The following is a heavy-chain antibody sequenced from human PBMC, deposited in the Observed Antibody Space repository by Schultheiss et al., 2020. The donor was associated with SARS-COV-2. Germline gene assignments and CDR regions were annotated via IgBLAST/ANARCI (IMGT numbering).Heavy chain of an antibody. J-gene: IGHJ6*02. Sequence: GESLKISCKGSGYSFTSHWIGWVRQKTGKGLEWMGIIYPGDSDIRYSPSFEGQVTISADKSISTAYLQWSSLKASDTAMYYCARHVLWVARRLDEGMDVWGQGTTVTVSS. D-gene: IGHD3-16*01. CDR1: GYSFTSHW. CDR2: IYPGDSDI. CDR3: ARHVLWVARRLDEGMDV. V-gene: IGHV5-51*01.